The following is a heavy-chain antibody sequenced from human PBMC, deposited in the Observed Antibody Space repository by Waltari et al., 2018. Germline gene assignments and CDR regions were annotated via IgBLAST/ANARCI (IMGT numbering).Heavy chain of an antibody. V-gene: IGHV1-8*01. CDR2: MNPNSGNT. D-gene: IGHD3-10*01. CDR1: VDPFTSYD. CDR3: ARGRGSLAY. J-gene: IGHJ4*02. Sequence: QVQLVQSGAELQQPRASLKVSCQASVDPFTSYDINWVRQATGQGLEWMGWMNPNSGNTGYAQKFQGRVTMTRNTSISTAYMELSSLRSDDTAVYYGARGRGSLAYWGQGTLVTVSS.